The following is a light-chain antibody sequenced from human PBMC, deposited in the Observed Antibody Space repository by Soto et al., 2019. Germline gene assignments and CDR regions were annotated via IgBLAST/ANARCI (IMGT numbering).Light chain of an antibody. CDR2: SVS. V-gene: IGKV1-12*01. J-gene: IGKJ4*01. Sequence: DIQMTQSPSSVSASVGDRVTITCRASQGIRSWLAWYQQKPGKAPKVLISSVSDLQSGVPSRFSGSGSGTDFTLTITSLQPEDFGTYYCQQGNTIPLTFGGGTTVEIK. CDR3: QQGNTIPLT. CDR1: QGIRSW.